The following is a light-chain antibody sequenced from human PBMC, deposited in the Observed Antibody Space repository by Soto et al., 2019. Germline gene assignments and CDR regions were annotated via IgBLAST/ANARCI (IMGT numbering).Light chain of an antibody. CDR3: QQYGSSST. J-gene: IGKJ1*01. V-gene: IGKV3-20*01. CDR2: GAS. Sequence: EIVLTQSPGTLSLSPGERATLSCRASQSVTSSYLAWYQQKPGQAPRLLIYGASSRATGTPDRFIGSGSGTDFTLTISRLEPEDFAVYYCQQYGSSSTFGQGTKLEIK. CDR1: QSVTSSY.